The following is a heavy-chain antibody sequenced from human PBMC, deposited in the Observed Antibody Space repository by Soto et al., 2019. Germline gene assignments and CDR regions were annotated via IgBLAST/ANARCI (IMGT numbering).Heavy chain of an antibody. V-gene: IGHV4-38-2*02. J-gene: IGHJ6*02. Sequence: SATLSLTCAVSGYSISSGYYWGWIRQPPGKGLEWIRSIYHSGSTYYDPSLKSRVTISVDTSKNQFSLKLSAVTAADTAMYYCARDPRVGMDVWGQGTTVTVSS. CDR1: GYSISSGYY. CDR3: ARDPRVGMDV. CDR2: IYHSGST.